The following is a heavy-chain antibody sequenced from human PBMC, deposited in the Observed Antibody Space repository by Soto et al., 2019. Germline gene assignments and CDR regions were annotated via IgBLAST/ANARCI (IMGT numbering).Heavy chain of an antibody. D-gene: IGHD1-20*01. V-gene: IGHV1-18*01. Sequence: GASVKVSCKASGYTFTNYAITWVRQAPGQGLEWMGWISTYNGNTNYAQRLQGRVTMTTDTSTSTAFMDLRSLRSDDTALYYCARGRVTGVIDYWGQGTLVTVSS. CDR1: GYTFTNYA. CDR2: ISTYNGNT. J-gene: IGHJ4*02. CDR3: ARGRVTGVIDY.